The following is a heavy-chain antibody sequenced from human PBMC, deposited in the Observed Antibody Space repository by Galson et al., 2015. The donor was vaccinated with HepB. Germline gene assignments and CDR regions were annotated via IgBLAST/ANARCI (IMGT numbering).Heavy chain of an antibody. CDR1: GFTFGDYA. D-gene: IGHD3-3*01. CDR3: TRVRDTYYDFWSGSSGYFDY. V-gene: IGHV3-49*03. CDR2: IRSKAYGGTT. J-gene: IGHJ4*02. Sequence: SLRLSCAASGFTFGDYAMSWFRQAPGKGLEWVGFIRSKAYGGTTEYAASVKGRFTISRDDSKSIAYLQMNSLKTEDTAVYYCTRVRDTYYDFWSGSSGYFDYWGQGTLVTVSS.